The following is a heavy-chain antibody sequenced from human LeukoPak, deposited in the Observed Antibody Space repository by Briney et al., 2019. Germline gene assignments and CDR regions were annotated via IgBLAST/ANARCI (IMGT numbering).Heavy chain of an antibody. CDR3: AKDRLSGYDLGYFDY. CDR1: GFTFSSYA. J-gene: IGHJ4*02. D-gene: IGHD5-12*01. CDR2: ISGSGGST. V-gene: IGHV3-23*01. Sequence: PGGSLRLSCAASGFTFSSYAMSWVRQAAGKGLEWVSAISGSGGSTYYADSVKGRFTISRDNSKNTLYLQMDSLRAEDTAVYYCAKDRLSGYDLGYFDYWGQGTLVTVSS.